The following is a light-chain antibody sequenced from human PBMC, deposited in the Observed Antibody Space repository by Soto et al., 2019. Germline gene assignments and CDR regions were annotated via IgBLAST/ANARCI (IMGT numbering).Light chain of an antibody. CDR3: QQRSNWPLT. J-gene: IGKJ4*01. CDR2: DAS. Sequence: EIVLTQSPATLSLSPGERATLSCRASQSVGSCLAWYQQKPGQAPRLLIYDASNRATGIPARFSGSGSGTDFTLTISSLEPEDFAVYYCQQRSNWPLTFGGGTKVDIK. V-gene: IGKV3-11*01. CDR1: QSVGSC.